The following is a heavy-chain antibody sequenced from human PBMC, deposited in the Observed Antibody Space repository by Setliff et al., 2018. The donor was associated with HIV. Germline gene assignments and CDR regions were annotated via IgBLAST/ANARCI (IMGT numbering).Heavy chain of an antibody. CDR2: IIPILDTV. Sequence: SVKISCKASGGTFSRYAISWVRQAPGQGLEWMGGIIPILDTVKYAQSFQGRITITADESTSTVYMEMRSLRSDDTAMYYCARDGYNYGNWFDPWGQGTLVTVSS. V-gene: IGHV1-69*13. CDR1: GGTFSRYA. D-gene: IGHD5-12*01. J-gene: IGHJ5*02. CDR3: ARDGYNYGNWFDP.